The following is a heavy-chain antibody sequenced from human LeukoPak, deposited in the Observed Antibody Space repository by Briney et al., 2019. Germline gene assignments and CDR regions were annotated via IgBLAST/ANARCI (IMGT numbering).Heavy chain of an antibody. V-gene: IGHV4-59*01. CDR3: ARDVRNYPMVRGVIIPGEFDP. CDR1: GGSISSYY. D-gene: IGHD3-10*01. CDR2: IYYSGST. J-gene: IGHJ5*02. Sequence: SETLSLTCTVSGGSISSYYWSWIRQPPGKGLEWIGYIYYSGSTNYNPSLKSRVTISVDTSKNQFSLKLSSVTAADTAVYYCARDVRNYPMVRGVIIPGEFDPWGQGTLVTVSS.